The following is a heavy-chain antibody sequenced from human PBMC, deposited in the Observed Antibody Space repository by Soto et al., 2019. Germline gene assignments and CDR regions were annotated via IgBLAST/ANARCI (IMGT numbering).Heavy chain of an antibody. CDR2: ISEDGSDK. J-gene: IGHJ4*02. Sequence: EVKLVESGGGLVQPGGYLRLSCATSGFTFRNYWMTWVRQAPGRGLEWVANISEDGSDKGYVDSVKGRFTIYRDNTGNALSLKMNNLRAEDTAVYYCARDIQKGACYLDSWGQGTLVTVSS. CDR1: GFTFRNYW. CDR3: ARDIQKGACYLDS. V-gene: IGHV3-7*01. D-gene: IGHD1-1*01.